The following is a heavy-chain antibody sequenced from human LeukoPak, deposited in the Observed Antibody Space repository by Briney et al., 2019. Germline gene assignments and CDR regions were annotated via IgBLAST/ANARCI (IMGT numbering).Heavy chain of an antibody. Sequence: SETLSLTCDVSGGSISSGAYSWSWIRQPAGTALEWIGRIYTSGTITYNPSLKSRVTMSVDTSKNQFSLKLSSVTAADTAVYYCARSRRGRIQLWEGYYYYMDVWGKGTTVTVSS. CDR2: IYTSGTI. CDR3: ARSRRGRIQLWEGYYYYMDV. V-gene: IGHV4-61*02. J-gene: IGHJ6*03. D-gene: IGHD5-18*01. CDR1: GGSISSGAYS.